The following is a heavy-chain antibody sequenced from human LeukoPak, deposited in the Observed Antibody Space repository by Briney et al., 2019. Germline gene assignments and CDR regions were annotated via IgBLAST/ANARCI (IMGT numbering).Heavy chain of an antibody. CDR2: IIPILGIA. V-gene: IGHV1-69*04. D-gene: IGHD2-15*01. CDR1: GGTFSSYA. CDR3: ARVLSCTGGSCYSIYGMDA. J-gene: IGHJ6*02. Sequence: ASVKVSCKASGGTFSSYAISWVRQAPGQGLEWMGRIIPILGIANYAQKFQGRVTITADKSTSTAYMELSSLRSEDTAVYYCARVLSCTGGSCYSIYGMDAWGQGTTVTASS.